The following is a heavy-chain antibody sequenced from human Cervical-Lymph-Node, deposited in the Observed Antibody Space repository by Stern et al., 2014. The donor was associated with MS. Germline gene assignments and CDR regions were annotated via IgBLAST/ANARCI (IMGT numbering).Heavy chain of an antibody. CDR1: GFRFSSNA. Sequence: EVQLEESGGGLVHPGGSLRLSCAASGFRFSSNAMHWVRQAPGKGLEFVSAISSNGSRTYYASSVEVRFTISRDNSKNTLYLQMGSLRTDDMAVYYCARGGVGAITWGQGTLVTVSS. CDR2: ISSNGSRT. D-gene: IGHD1-26*01. J-gene: IGHJ4*02. V-gene: IGHV3-64*01. CDR3: ARGGVGAIT.